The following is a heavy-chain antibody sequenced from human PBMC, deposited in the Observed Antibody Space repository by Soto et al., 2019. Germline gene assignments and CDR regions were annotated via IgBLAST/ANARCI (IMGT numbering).Heavy chain of an antibody. Sequence: EVQLLESGGGLVQPGGSLRLSCAASGFTFANYAMNWVREAPGKGLEWVSSINGRGGNTYFADYVKGRFTLSRDKYNTTLVLEMNSLRPDDTAVYYCAKVIGGTGCYGYWYFDLWGRGTLVTVSS. CDR3: AKVIGGTGCYGYWYFDL. CDR2: INGRGGNT. D-gene: IGHD6-19*01. CDR1: GFTFANYA. J-gene: IGHJ2*01. V-gene: IGHV3-23*01.